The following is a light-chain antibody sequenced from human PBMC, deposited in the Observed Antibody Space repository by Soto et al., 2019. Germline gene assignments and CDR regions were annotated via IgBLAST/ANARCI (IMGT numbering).Light chain of an antibody. V-gene: IGLV2-14*03. CDR2: VVS. CDR1: SSDVGTYKY. J-gene: IGLJ2*01. CDR3: SSYTTSSTLV. Sequence: QSALTPPASVSASPGQSITISCTGTSSDVGTYKYVSWYQHHPGKAPKLMIYVVSNRPSGVSNRFSGSKSGNTASLIIAGLQTEDEADYYFSSYTTSSTLVFGGVTKLTVL.